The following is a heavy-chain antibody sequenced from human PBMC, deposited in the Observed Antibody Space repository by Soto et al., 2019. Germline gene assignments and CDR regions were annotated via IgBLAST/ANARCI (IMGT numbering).Heavy chain of an antibody. CDR1: GYTFTTYG. D-gene: IGHD6-13*01. CDR3: ARDSAAHGPVFDY. J-gene: IGHJ4*02. CDR2: ISTSNGDT. V-gene: IGHV1-18*04. Sequence: ASVKVSCKASGYTFTTYGISWVRQAPGQGLEWMAWISTSNGDTHYAQKVQDRVSMTTDRFTSTAYMELRSLRSDDTAIYYCARDSAAHGPVFDYWGQGTMVTVYS.